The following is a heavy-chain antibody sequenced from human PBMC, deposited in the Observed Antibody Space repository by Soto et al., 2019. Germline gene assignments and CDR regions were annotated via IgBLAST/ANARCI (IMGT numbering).Heavy chain of an antibody. CDR2: IYSGGLT. CDR3: ARGLGFCSGGSCYDF. CDR1: GFAVSGSY. J-gene: IGHJ4*02. Sequence: PGGSLRLSCAASGFAVSGSYLTWVRQAPGKGLEWVSVIYSGGLTFYADSVKGRFTISRDSSKNTLYLQMNSLRAEDTAVYYCARGLGFCSGGSCYDFWGQGTLVTVSS. D-gene: IGHD2-15*01. V-gene: IGHV3-53*01.